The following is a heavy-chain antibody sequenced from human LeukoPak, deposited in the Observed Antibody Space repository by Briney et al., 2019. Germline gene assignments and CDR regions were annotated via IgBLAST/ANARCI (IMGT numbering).Heavy chain of an antibody. V-gene: IGHV4-61*10. J-gene: IGHJ4*02. Sequence: PSETLSLTCTVSGGSMSSGSYYWSWIRQPAGKGLEWIGYIYYSGSTNYNPSLKSRVTISVDTSKNQFSLKLSSVTAADTAVYYCARVSGIQLWHLYFDYWGQGTLVTVSS. D-gene: IGHD5-18*01. CDR2: IYYSGST. CDR3: ARVSGIQLWHLYFDY. CDR1: GGSMSSGSYY.